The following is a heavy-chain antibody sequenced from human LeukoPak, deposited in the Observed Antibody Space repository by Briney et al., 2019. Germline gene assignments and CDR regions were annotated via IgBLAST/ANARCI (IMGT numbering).Heavy chain of an antibody. J-gene: IGHJ4*02. CDR3: AKADYYDSYFDY. D-gene: IGHD3-22*01. V-gene: IGHV3-23*01. CDR1: GFIFSTHS. CDR2: ISGSGGST. Sequence: GGSLRLSCAASGFIFSTHSMSWVRQAPGKGLEWVSAISGSGGSTYYADSVKGRFTISRDNSKNTLYLQMNSLRAEDTAVYYCAKADYYDSYFDYWGQGTLATVSS.